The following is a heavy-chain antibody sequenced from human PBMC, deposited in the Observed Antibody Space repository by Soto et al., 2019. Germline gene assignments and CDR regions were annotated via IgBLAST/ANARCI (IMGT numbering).Heavy chain of an antibody. CDR1: GFTFSLYA. V-gene: IGHV3-23*01. D-gene: IGHD6-6*01. CDR3: AKSITARPFVY. J-gene: IGHJ4*02. CDR2: ISGSGGNT. Sequence: GGSLRLSCAASGFTFSLYAMSGVRQAPGKGLEWVSAISGSGGNTYYADSVKGRFTISRDNSKNTLYLQMNSLRAEDTAVYYCAKSITARPFVYWCQGALVTVFS.